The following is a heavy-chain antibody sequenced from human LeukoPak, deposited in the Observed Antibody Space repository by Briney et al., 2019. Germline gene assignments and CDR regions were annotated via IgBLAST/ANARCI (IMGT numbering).Heavy chain of an antibody. D-gene: IGHD2-15*01. Sequence: GGSLRLSCAASGFGFSYYWMSWVRQAPGKGLEWVAKIKQDGSEKYYVDSVKGRFTISRDNAKNSMYLQISSLTAEDTAVYYCARGYCTGGSCSKYDYWGQGTLVTVSS. CDR3: ARGYCTGGSCSKYDY. J-gene: IGHJ4*02. CDR2: IKQDGSEK. V-gene: IGHV3-7*01. CDR1: GFGFSYYW.